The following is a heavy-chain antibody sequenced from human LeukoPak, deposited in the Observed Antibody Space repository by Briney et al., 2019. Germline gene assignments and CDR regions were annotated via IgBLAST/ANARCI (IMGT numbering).Heavy chain of an antibody. CDR1: GFNFDRYT. J-gene: IGHJ4*02. D-gene: IGHD3-10*02. CDR2: AGWAGGTT. Sequence: GGSLRLSCATSGFNFDRYTIHWVRQAPRKGLEWVSLAGWAGGTTFYSDSVRGRFTISRDSGRKSVYLQMNSLTTDDTAFYFCAKELDTMFFDYWGQGALVTVSS. V-gene: IGHV3-43*01. CDR3: AKELDTMFFDY.